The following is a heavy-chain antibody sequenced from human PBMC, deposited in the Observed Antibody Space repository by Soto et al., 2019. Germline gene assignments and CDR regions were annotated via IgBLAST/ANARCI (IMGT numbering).Heavy chain of an antibody. CDR1: GFTFSSYA. V-gene: IGHV3-30-3*01. D-gene: IGHD3-10*01. CDR3: ARTKPYYYGSGKGDAFDI. J-gene: IGHJ3*02. CDR2: ISYDGSNK. Sequence: QVQLVESGGGVVQPGRSLRLSCAASGFTFSSYAMHWVRQAPGKGLEWVAVISYDGSNKYYADSVKGRFTISRDNSKNTLYLQMNSLRAEDTAVYYCARTKPYYYGSGKGDAFDIWGQGTMVTVSS.